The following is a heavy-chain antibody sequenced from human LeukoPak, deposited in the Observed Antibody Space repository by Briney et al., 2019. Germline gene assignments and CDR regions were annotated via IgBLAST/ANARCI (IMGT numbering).Heavy chain of an antibody. J-gene: IGHJ3*02. V-gene: IGHV4-30-4*08. CDR1: GGSISSGDYY. Sequence: PSETLSLTCTVSGGSISSGDYYWGWIRQPPGKGLEWIGYIYYSGSTYYNPSLKSRVTISVDTSKNQFSLKLSSVTAADTAVYYCARDKVGGYGPLDAFDIWGQGTMVTVSS. CDR3: ARDKVGGYGPLDAFDI. D-gene: IGHD5-12*01. CDR2: IYYSGST.